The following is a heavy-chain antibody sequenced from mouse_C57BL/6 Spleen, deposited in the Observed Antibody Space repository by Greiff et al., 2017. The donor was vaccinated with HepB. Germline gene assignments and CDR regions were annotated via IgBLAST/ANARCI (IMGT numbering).Heavy chain of an antibody. CDR3: AREYGSSYPYYFDY. CDR1: GYAFSSYW. V-gene: IGHV1-80*01. CDR2: IYPGDGDT. Sequence: QVQLQQSGAELVKPGASMKISCKASGYAFSSYWMNWVKQRPGKGLEWIGQIYPGDGDTNYNGKFKGKATLTADKSSSTAYMQLSSLTSEDSAVYFWAREYGSSYPYYFDYWGQGTTLTVSS. J-gene: IGHJ2*01. D-gene: IGHD1-1*01.